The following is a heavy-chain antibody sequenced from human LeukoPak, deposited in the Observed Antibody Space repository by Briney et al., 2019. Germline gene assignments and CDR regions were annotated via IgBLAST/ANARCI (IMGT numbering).Heavy chain of an antibody. CDR1: GGSISDYY. CDR3: ARATGGWWFDH. CDR2: IYYSGRT. V-gene: IGHV4-59*01. J-gene: IGHJ5*02. D-gene: IGHD1-1*01. Sequence: SETLSLTCTVSGGSISDYYWSWVRQPPGKGLEWIGDIYYSGRTHYNPSLKSRITISVDTSKNQFFLKLRSVSAADAAVYYCARATGGWWFDHWGQGNLVTVSS.